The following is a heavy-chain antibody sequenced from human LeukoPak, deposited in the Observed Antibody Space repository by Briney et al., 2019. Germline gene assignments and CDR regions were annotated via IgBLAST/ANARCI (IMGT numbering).Heavy chain of an antibody. CDR1: GFTFSTYA. V-gene: IGHV3-23*01. CDR3: AKAGMGQYGPGAPT. D-gene: IGHD1-26*01. CDR2: ISGDGGYT. Sequence: GGSLRLSCAASGFTFSTYAMNWFRQAPGKGLEWVSAISGDGGYTYYADSVKGRFTMSRDNSRNTLFLQMTTLRADDTAVYYCAKAGMGQYGPGAPTWGQGTLVTVSS. J-gene: IGHJ4*02.